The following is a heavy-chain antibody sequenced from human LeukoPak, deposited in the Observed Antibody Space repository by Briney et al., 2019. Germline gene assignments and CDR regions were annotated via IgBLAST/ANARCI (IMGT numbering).Heavy chain of an antibody. CDR2: IDHSGST. J-gene: IGHJ4*02. D-gene: IGHD6-19*01. CDR1: GGSFSGYY. V-gene: IGHV4-34*01. CDR3: ARGRFSGGSGRYIPPKHFDY. Sequence: SETLSLTCAVYGGSFSGYYWSWIRQPPGKGLEWIGEIDHSGSTNYNPSLKSRVTISVDTSKNQFSLKLSSVTAADTAVYYCARGRFSGGSGRYIPPKHFDYWGQGTLVTVSS.